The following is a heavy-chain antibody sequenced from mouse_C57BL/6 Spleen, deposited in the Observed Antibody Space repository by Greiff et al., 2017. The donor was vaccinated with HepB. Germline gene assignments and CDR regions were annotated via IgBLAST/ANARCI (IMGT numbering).Heavy chain of an antibody. CDR1: GYSFTSYY. Sequence: QVQLKQSGPELVKPGASVKISCKASGYSFTSYYIHWVKQRPGQGLEWIGWIYPGSGNTKYNEKFKGKATLTADTSSSTAYMQLSSLTSEDSAVYYCAIITTVVATDAMDYWGQGTSVTVSS. CDR2: IYPGSGNT. J-gene: IGHJ4*01. CDR3: AIITTVVATDAMDY. D-gene: IGHD1-1*01. V-gene: IGHV1-66*01.